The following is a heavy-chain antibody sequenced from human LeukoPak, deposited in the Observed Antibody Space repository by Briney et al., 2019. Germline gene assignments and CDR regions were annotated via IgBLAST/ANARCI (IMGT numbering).Heavy chain of an antibody. Sequence: GGSLRLSCAASGFXFSAFAIHWARQAPGKGLEWVAVIWYDGSNKYYADSVKGRFTISRDNSKNTLYLQMNSLRAEDTAVYYCARGDAFSGWSPPYDYWGQGTLVTVSS. V-gene: IGHV3-33*08. CDR1: GFXFSAFA. D-gene: IGHD6-19*01. J-gene: IGHJ4*02. CDR2: IWYDGSNK. CDR3: ARGDAFSGWSPPYDY.